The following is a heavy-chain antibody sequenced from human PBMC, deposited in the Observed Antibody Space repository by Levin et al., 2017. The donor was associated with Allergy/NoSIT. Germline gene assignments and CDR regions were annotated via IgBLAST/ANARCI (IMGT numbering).Heavy chain of an antibody. CDR3: ARDVGWPGNWYFDV. CDR1: GYSFADYT. CDR2: LNPGNGIT. J-gene: IGHJ2*01. V-gene: IGHV1-3*01. Sequence: GESLKISCEPSGYSFADYTIHWVRQAPGQRPEWMGWLNPGNGITKYSQKFQGRVTITRDTSANTANLELSSLTSEDTAIYYCARDVGWPGNWYFDVWGRGTLVSVSS. D-gene: IGHD3-10*01.